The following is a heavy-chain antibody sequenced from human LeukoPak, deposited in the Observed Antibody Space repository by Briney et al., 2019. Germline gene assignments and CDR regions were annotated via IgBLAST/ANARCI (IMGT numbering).Heavy chain of an antibody. D-gene: IGHD1-26*01. CDR3: ARGSGSYLGGATEYFDY. V-gene: IGHV1-46*03. CDR1: GYTFTSYY. Sequence: ASVKVPCKASGYTFTSYYMHWVRQAPGQGLEWMGIINPSGGSTSYAQKFQGRVAMTRDKSTSTVYMELSSLRSEDTVVYYCARGSGSYLGGATEYFDYWGQGTLVTVSS. CDR2: INPSGGST. J-gene: IGHJ4*02.